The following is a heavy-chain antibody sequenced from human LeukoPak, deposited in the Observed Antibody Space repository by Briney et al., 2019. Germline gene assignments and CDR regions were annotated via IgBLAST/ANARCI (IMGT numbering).Heavy chain of an antibody. Sequence: PGGSLRLSCTASGFTFSDHYMDWVRQAPGKGLEWVARIREKPHSYSTEYAASVKGRFTISRDNAKNSLYLQMNSLRAEDTAVYYCAKAQTMVLNPQYYFDYWGQGTLVTVSS. CDR3: AKAQTMVLNPQYYFDY. V-gene: IGHV3-72*01. CDR1: GFTFSDHY. CDR2: IREKPHSYST. D-gene: IGHD4/OR15-4a*01. J-gene: IGHJ4*02.